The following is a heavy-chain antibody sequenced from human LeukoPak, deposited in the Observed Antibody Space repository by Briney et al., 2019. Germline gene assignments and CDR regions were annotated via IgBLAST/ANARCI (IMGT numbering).Heavy chain of an antibody. CDR2: VKQDGSEK. CDR1: GFTFSSYW. D-gene: IGHD3-3*01. V-gene: IGHV3-7*04. CDR3: ARGYDFWSGYWSNWFDP. Sequence: PGGSLRLSCAASGFTFSSYWMSWVRQAPGKGLEWVANVKQDGSEKYYVDSVKGRFTISRDNAKNSLYLQMNSLIAEDTAVYYCARGYDFWSGYWSNWFDPWGQGTLVTVS. J-gene: IGHJ5*02.